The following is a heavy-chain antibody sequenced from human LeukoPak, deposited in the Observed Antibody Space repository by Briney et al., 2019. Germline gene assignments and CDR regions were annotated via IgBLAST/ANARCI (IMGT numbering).Heavy chain of an antibody. J-gene: IGHJ4*02. CDR1: GYTFTSYD. D-gene: IGHD3-3*01. V-gene: IGHV1-8*01. CDR2: MNPNSGNT. CDR3: ARRGGITIFGVVIFYYFDY. Sequence: SVKVSCKASGYTFTSYDINWVRQATGQGLEWMGWMNPNSGNTGYAQKFQGRVTMTRNTSISTAYMELSSLRSEDTAVYYCARRGGITIFGVVIFYYFDYWGQGTLVTVSS.